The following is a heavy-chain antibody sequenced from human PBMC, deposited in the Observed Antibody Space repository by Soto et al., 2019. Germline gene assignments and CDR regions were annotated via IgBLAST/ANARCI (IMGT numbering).Heavy chain of an antibody. Sequence: EVQLVESGGGLVQPGGSLRLSCAASGFTFSSYSMNWVRQAQGKGLEWVSYIRSIRTTIYYADSVKGRFTISRDNAKNSLYLQMNSLRAEDTAVYYCARDGYYGRFQHWGQGTLVTVSS. CDR2: IRSIRTTI. CDR1: GFTFSSYS. CDR3: ARDGYYGRFQH. J-gene: IGHJ1*01. D-gene: IGHD3-10*01. V-gene: IGHV3-48*01.